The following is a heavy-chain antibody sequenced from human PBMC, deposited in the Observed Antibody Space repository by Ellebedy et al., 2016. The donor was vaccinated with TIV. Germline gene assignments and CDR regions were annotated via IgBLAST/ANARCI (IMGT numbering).Heavy chain of an antibody. CDR2: LTSSGATT. J-gene: IGHJ5*02. V-gene: IGHV3-23*01. Sequence: GESLKISCAASGLTFSSYSMGWVRQAPGKGLEWVSALTSSGATTYYADSVKGRFTISRDNSKNTLHLQMNSLRAEDTAVYYCARNVPHPWGQGTLVTVAS. D-gene: IGHD3-10*02. CDR1: GLTFSSYS. CDR3: ARNVPHP.